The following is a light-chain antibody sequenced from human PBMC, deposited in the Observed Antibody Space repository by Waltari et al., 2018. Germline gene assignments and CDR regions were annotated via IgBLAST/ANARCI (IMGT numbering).Light chain of an antibody. Sequence: DIQMTQSPSSLSASVGDRVTITCLASQDISNYLNWYQQKPGKAPKLLIYAASNLQTGVPSRFSGSGSGTDFTLTISSLQPEDFATYYCQQCYNTPPTFGGGTKVEIK. CDR3: QQCYNTPPT. V-gene: IGKV1-39*01. J-gene: IGKJ4*01. CDR1: QDISNY. CDR2: AAS.